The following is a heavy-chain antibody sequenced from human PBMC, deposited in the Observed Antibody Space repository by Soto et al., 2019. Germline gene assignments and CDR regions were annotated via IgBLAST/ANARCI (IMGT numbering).Heavy chain of an antibody. CDR2: MYHSGIT. J-gene: IGHJ6*02. D-gene: IGHD6-6*01. CDR3: ARSMYSTSAQLYYGMDV. CDR1: GYSIRSGYF. Sequence: SSETLSLTCAVSGYSIRSGYFWGWIRQPPGKGLEWIGSMYHSGITYYNLSLKSRVTISVDTSKNQLSLKLSSATAADTAVYYCARSMYSTSAQLYYGMDVWGQGTTVTVSS. V-gene: IGHV4-38-2*01.